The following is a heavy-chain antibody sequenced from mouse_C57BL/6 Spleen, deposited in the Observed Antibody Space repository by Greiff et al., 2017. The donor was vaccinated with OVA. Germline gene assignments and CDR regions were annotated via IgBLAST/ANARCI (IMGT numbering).Heavy chain of an antibody. CDR1: GYTFTSYW. CDR3: ARFITTVVAPYFDV. Sequence: QVQLQQPGTELVKPGASVKLSCKASGYTFTSYWMHWVKQRPGQGLEWIGNINPSNGGTNYNEKFKSKATLTVDKSSSTAYMQLSSLTSEDSAVYYCARFITTVVAPYFDVWGTGTTVTVSS. J-gene: IGHJ1*03. D-gene: IGHD1-1*01. V-gene: IGHV1-53*01. CDR2: INPSNGGT.